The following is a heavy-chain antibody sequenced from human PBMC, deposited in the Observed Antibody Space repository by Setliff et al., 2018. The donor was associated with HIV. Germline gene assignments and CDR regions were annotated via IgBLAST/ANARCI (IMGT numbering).Heavy chain of an antibody. CDR3: VKWNYPNS. D-gene: IGHD1-7*01. J-gene: IGHJ5*01. V-gene: IGHV3-30*04. Sequence: PGGSLRLSCAAPGFTFSIYAIHWVRQAPGKGLEWVAVISYDGSDKYYADSVKGRFTISRDNAKNSLYLQMNSLRVEDTAVYYCVKWNYPNSWGQGTLVTVSS. CDR2: ISYDGSDK. CDR1: GFTFSIYA.